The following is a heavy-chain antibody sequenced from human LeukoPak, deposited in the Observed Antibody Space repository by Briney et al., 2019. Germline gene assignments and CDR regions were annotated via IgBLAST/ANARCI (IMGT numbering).Heavy chain of an antibody. J-gene: IGHJ5*02. D-gene: IGHD2-8*02. Sequence: SETLSLTCAVYGGSFSGYYWSWIRQPPGKGLEWIGEINHSGSTNYNPSLKSRVTISVDTSKNQFSLKLSSVTAADTAVYYCAGGRGRHHIVLVVYATPNWFDPWGQGTLVTVSS. V-gene: IGHV4-34*01. CDR2: INHSGST. CDR3: AGGRGRHHIVLVVYATPNWFDP. CDR1: GGSFSGYY.